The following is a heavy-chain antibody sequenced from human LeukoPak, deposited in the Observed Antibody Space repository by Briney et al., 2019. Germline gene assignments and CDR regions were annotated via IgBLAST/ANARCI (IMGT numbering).Heavy chain of an antibody. D-gene: IGHD3-3*01. Sequence: SETLSLTCAVYGGSFSGYYWSWIRQPPGKGLDWIGEINHSGSTNYNPSLKSRVTISVDTSKNQFSLKLSSVTAADTAVYYCATARLRFLGWLSPFDYWGQGTLVTASS. CDR1: GGSFSGYY. V-gene: IGHV4-34*01. J-gene: IGHJ4*02. CDR2: INHSGST. CDR3: ATARLRFLGWLSPFDY.